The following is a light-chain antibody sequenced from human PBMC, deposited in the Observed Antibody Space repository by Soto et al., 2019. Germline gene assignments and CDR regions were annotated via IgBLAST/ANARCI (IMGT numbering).Light chain of an antibody. Sequence: DIQLTQSPSTGSASVGDRVTITCQASEDINNYLNWYQQKPGKAPKLLIYDASDLETGVPSRFSGSVSGSDFTFTISNVQPEDAATYFCQHYHTLPPELTFGQGHDWRL. CDR2: DAS. J-gene: IGKJ5*01. V-gene: IGKV1-33*01. CDR3: QHYHTLPPELT. CDR1: EDINNY.